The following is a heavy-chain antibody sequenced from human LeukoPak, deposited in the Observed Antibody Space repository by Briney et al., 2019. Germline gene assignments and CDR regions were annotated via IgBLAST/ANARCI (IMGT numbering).Heavy chain of an antibody. D-gene: IGHD3-10*01. J-gene: IGHJ4*02. CDR3: AREGVWFGELSPFFDY. CDR2: ISNSGRT. V-gene: IGHV3-23*01. Sequence: PGGSLRLSCEVSGFTFTNYAISWVRRAPGKGLEWVSAISNSGRTYYTDSVKGRFTISRDNSKTTVHLQMNSLRGEDTAVYYCAREGVWFGELSPFFDYWGQGTLVTVSS. CDR1: GFTFTNYA.